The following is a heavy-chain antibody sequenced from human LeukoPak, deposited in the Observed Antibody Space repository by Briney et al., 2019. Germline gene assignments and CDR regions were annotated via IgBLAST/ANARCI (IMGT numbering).Heavy chain of an antibody. CDR2: ISGSGDTT. CDR1: GFTFSSYS. Sequence: GGSLRLSCAASGFTFSSYSMNWVRQAPGKGLEWVSGISGSGDTTYYADSVKGRFTISRDNSKNTLFLQMNSLRAGDTAVYYCARGRAVAGTYFDYWGQGTLVTVSS. J-gene: IGHJ4*02. D-gene: IGHD6-19*01. V-gene: IGHV3-23*01. CDR3: ARGRAVAGTYFDY.